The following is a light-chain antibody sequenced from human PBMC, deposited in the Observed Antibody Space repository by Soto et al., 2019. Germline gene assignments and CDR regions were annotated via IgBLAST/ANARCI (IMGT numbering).Light chain of an antibody. V-gene: IGKV1-39*01. CDR1: QSISSY. J-gene: IGKJ5*01. CDR2: AAS. Sequence: DIQMTQSPSTPSASVGDRVTITCRASQSISSYLAWYQQKPGKAPKVLIYAASSLQSGVPSRFSGSGSGTDFTLTINSLHPEDFATYYCQQSYSTPITFGQGTRLEIK. CDR3: QQSYSTPIT.